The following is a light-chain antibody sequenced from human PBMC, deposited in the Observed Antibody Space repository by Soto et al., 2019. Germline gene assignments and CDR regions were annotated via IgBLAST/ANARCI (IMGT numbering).Light chain of an antibody. V-gene: IGKV3-11*01. Sequence: EIVLTQSPATLSLSPGERATLSCRASQSVSSYLAWYQQKPGQAPGLLIYDASNRATGIPARFSGSGSGTDFTLTISSLEPEDFAVYYCQQRSNWLLTFVGGTKVEIK. CDR3: QQRSNWLLT. CDR2: DAS. CDR1: QSVSSY. J-gene: IGKJ4*01.